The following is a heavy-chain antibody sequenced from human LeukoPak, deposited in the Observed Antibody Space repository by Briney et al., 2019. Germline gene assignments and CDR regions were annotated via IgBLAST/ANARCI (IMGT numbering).Heavy chain of an antibody. D-gene: IGHD2-2*01. CDR2: MDSDGSRT. Sequence: PGGSLRLSCAASGFSVSTFKMHWVRQPPGKGLLWVSDMDSDGSRTDYADSVKGRFTVSRDNAENTFYLELNSLRVEDTAVYYCARDRGYCSGTSCRNWFDPWGQGTLVTVAS. CDR3: ARDRGYCSGTSCRNWFDP. J-gene: IGHJ5*02. V-gene: IGHV3-74*01. CDR1: GFSVSTFK.